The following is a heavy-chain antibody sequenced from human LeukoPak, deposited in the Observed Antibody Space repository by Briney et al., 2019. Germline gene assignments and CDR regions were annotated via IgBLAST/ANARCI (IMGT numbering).Heavy chain of an antibody. CDR2: ISGSGGST. CDR1: GFTFSSYA. CDR3: AKRETGYSYGKAYWYFDL. D-gene: IGHD5-18*01. Sequence: GGSPRLSCAASGFTFSSYAMSWVRQAPGKGLEWVSAISGSGGSTYYADSVKGRFTISRDNSKNTLYLQMNSLRAEDTAVYYCAKRETGYSYGKAYWYFDLWGRGTLVTVSS. J-gene: IGHJ2*01. V-gene: IGHV3-23*01.